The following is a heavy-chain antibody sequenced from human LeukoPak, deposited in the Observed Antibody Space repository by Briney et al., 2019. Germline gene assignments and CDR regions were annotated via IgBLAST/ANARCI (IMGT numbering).Heavy chain of an antibody. V-gene: IGHV4-59*01. Sequence: WETLTLPCTVSVRSISSYYGSWIRQPPGKGLVWIGYIYYSGSTNYNPSLKRRVTIFVGTSKTHFSLKLSSVTAADTAVYYCARAIIAVAGIPHNWFDPGGQGTLVTVSS. D-gene: IGHD6-19*01. CDR2: IYYSGST. CDR3: ARAIIAVAGIPHNWFDP. CDR1: VRSISSYY. J-gene: IGHJ5*02.